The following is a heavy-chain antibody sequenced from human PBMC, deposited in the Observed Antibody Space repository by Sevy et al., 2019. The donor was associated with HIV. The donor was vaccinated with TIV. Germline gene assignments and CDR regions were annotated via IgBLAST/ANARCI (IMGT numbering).Heavy chain of an antibody. J-gene: IGHJ4*02. Sequence: GGSLRLSCEAFGFSYNGYGMHWVRQAPGKGLEWVAVIWYDGSNKEYADSVKGRFTISRDNSKNTLYLQMNNLRAEDTALYYCTRESIPVAGIGYYVHYWGQGTRVTVSS. CDR2: IWYDGSNK. D-gene: IGHD6-19*01. V-gene: IGHV3-33*01. CDR1: GFSYNGYG. CDR3: TRESIPVAGIGYYVHY.